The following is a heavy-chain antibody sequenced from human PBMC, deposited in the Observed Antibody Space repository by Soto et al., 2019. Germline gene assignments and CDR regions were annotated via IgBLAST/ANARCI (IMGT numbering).Heavy chain of an antibody. D-gene: IGHD3-22*01. Sequence: EVQLLESGGGLVQPGGSLRLSCAASGFTFSSYAMSWVRQAPGKGLEWVSAISGSGGSTYYADSVKGRFTISRDNAKNSLYLQMNSLRAEDTAVYYCARDGYYYDSSGYSDYWGQGTLVTVSS. V-gene: IGHV3-23*01. CDR1: GFTFSSYA. J-gene: IGHJ4*02. CDR3: ARDGYYYDSSGYSDY. CDR2: ISGSGGST.